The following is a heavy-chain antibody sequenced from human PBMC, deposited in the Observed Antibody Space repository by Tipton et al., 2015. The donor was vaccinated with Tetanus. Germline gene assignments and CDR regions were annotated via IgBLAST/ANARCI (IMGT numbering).Heavy chain of an antibody. CDR3: TWDADMWGARKVFDI. Sequence: QLVQSGPEVKKPGASVKVSCKTSGYSFTRYGISWVRQAPGQGLEWMGWISPYNGKTNYAQKLQGRVTMTTDTYTTTAYMEMRSLTGDDTAVYYCTWDADMWGARKVFDIWGQGTTVTVSS. V-gene: IGHV1-18*01. J-gene: IGHJ3*02. CDR2: ISPYNGKT. D-gene: IGHD1-14*01. CDR1: GYSFTRYG.